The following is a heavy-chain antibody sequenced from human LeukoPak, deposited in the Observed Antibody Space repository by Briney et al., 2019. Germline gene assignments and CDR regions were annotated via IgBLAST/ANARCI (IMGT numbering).Heavy chain of an antibody. J-gene: IGHJ4*02. Sequence: SETLSLTCTVSGGSISSYYWSWIRQPPGKGLEWIGYIYYSGSTNYNPSLKSRVTISVDTSKNQFSLKLSSVTAADTAVYYCVRGSGSSYWGQGTLVTVSS. CDR1: GGSISSYY. CDR2: IYYSGST. V-gene: IGHV4-59*08. CDR3: VRGSGSSY. D-gene: IGHD1-26*01.